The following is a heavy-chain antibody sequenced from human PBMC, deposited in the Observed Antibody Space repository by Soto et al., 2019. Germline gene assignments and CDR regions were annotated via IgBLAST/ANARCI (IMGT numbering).Heavy chain of an antibody. D-gene: IGHD6-6*01. CDR3: ATDPAAGSSAEFDY. V-gene: IGHV1-24*01. Sequence: GASVKVSCKVSGYTLTELSMHWVRQAPGKGLEWMGGFDPEDGETIYAQKFQGRVTMTEDTSTDTAYMELSSLRSEDTAVYYCATDPAAGSSAEFDYWGQGTLVTVSS. J-gene: IGHJ4*02. CDR2: FDPEDGET. CDR1: GYTLTELS.